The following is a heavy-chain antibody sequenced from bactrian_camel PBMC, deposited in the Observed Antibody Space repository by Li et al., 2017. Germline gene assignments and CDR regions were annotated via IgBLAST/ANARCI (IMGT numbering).Heavy chain of an antibody. V-gene: IGHV3S53*01. CDR2: IHRDGRT. D-gene: IGHD3*01. Sequence: HVQLVESGGGSVEAGGSLRLSCAYSGNPPNTAYMAWFRQLPGKDREGVAAIHRDGRTKYGDRVKGRFTISRDNAKDTLYLQMNSLKIEDTAVFYCALGSSRQATMTARGKGTQVTVS. J-gene: IGHJ4*01. CDR1: GNPPNTAY.